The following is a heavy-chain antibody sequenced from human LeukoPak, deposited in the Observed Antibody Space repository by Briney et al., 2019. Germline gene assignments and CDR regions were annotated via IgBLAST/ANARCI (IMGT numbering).Heavy chain of an antibody. CDR2: ISSSSSTI. CDR3: ARGPAVIRGAFDI. V-gene: IGHV3-48*01. D-gene: IGHD6-19*01. Sequence: PGGSLRLSCAASGFTFSSYSMNWVRQAPGKGLEWVSHISSSSSTIYYADSVKGRFTISRDNAKNSLYLQMNSLRAEDTAVYYCARGPAVIRGAFDIWGQGTMVTVSS. J-gene: IGHJ3*02. CDR1: GFTFSSYS.